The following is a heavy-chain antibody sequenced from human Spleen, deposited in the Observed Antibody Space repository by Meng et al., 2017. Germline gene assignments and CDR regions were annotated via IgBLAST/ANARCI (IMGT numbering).Heavy chain of an antibody. Sequence: HVQRSQWGGVLFQPSETLSLSCAGSGVSVGDYYWGWVRQPPGKGLEWLGEVNLSGTANNSPSLKSRVTIAADTSKNHISLNLTSVTAADTAVYYCATLGTTIDSWGQGTLVTVSS. CDR1: GVSVGDYY. CDR2: VNLSGTA. CDR3: ATLGTTIDS. D-gene: IGHD1-14*01. V-gene: IGHV4-34*01. J-gene: IGHJ4*02.